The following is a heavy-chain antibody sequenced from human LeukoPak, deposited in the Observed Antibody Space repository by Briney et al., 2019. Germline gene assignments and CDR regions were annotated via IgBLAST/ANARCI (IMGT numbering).Heavy chain of an antibody. CDR3: ARGDRYSSSWYCDY. J-gene: IGHJ4*02. CDR1: GYTFTSYG. Sequence: ASVKVSCTASGYTFTSYGISWVRQAPGQGLEWMGWISAYNGNTNYAQKLQGRVTMTTDTSTSTAYMELRSLRSDDTAVYYCARGDRYSSSWYCDYWGQGTLVTVSS. CDR2: ISAYNGNT. D-gene: IGHD6-13*01. V-gene: IGHV1-18*01.